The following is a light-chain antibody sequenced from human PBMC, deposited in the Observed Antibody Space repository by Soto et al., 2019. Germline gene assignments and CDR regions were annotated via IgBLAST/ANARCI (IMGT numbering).Light chain of an antibody. J-gene: IGLJ1*01. Sequence: QSVLTEPPSSSDTPGQRVTISCSGSISNIGSNTVNWYQQLPGTAPKLLIYSNDQRPSGVPDRFSGSKSGTSASLAIIGLQSEDEADYYCAAWDDSLNGSYVFGTGTKVNVL. CDR2: SND. CDR3: AAWDDSLNGSYV. V-gene: IGLV1-44*01. CDR1: ISNIGSNT.